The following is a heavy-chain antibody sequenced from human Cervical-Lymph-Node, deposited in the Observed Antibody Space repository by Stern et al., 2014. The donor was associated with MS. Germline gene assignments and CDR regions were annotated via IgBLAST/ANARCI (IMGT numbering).Heavy chain of an antibody. Sequence: EVQLLESGGGLVQPGGSLRLSCAASGFTFSSYAMRWVRQAPGKGLEWVSAISGSGGSTDYADSVKGRFTISRDNSKNTLYLQMNSLRAEDTAVYYCAKDNSRRPGGATGYWGQGTLVTVSS. D-gene: IGHD1-26*01. J-gene: IGHJ4*02. V-gene: IGHV3-23*01. CDR3: AKDNSRRPGGATGY. CDR1: GFTFSSYA. CDR2: ISGSGGST.